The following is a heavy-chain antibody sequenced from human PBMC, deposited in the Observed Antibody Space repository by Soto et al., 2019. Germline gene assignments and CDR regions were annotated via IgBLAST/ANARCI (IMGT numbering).Heavy chain of an antibody. J-gene: IGHJ3*02. Sequence: SETLSLTCTVSGGSISSYYWSWIRQPPGKGLEWIGYIYYSGSTNYNPSLKSRVTISVDTSKNQFSPKLSSVTAADTAVYYCARAIMGPRRITIFGVVKMGAFDIWGQGTMVTVSS. CDR3: ARAIMGPRRITIFGVVKMGAFDI. D-gene: IGHD3-3*01. CDR1: GGSISSYY. CDR2: IYYSGST. V-gene: IGHV4-59*08.